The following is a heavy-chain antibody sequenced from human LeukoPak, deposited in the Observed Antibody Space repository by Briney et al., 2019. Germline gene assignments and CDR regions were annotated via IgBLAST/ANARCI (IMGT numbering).Heavy chain of an antibody. Sequence: GGSLRLSCAASGFTFSSYEMNWVRQAPGKGLEWVSYISSSGSTIYYADYVKGRFTISRDNAKNSLYLQMNSLRAEDTAVYYCARVLRFLRYFDYWGQGTLVTVSS. CDR2: ISSSGSTI. CDR3: ARVLRFLRYFDY. J-gene: IGHJ4*02. D-gene: IGHD3-3*01. CDR1: GFTFSSYE. V-gene: IGHV3-48*03.